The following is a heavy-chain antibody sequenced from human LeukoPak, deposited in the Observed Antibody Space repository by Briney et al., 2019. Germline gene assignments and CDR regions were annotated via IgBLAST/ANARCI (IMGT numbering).Heavy chain of an antibody. CDR1: GYSISSAYY. CDR2: FHYSGST. J-gene: IGHJ4*02. V-gene: IGHV4-38-2*02. D-gene: IGHD2-8*02. CDR3: ARGFWSRYYDY. Sequence: PSETRSLTCTVSGYSISSAYYWGWIRQSPGNWLEWIGSFHYSGSTSYNPSLKSRVTISVDSSKNQFSLRLSSVTAADTAVYYCARGFWSRYYDYWGQGTLVTVSS.